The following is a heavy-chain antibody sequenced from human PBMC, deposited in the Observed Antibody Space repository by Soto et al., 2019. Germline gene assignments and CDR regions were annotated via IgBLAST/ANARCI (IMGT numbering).Heavy chain of an antibody. CDR3: AADVAGAYGGDY. CDR2: IKGKVDGGAT. CDR1: GLTFSGAW. J-gene: IGHJ4*02. Sequence: EVQLVESGGNLVNPGGSLRLSCATSGLTFSGAWLSWVRQAPGKGLEWVGRIKGKVDGGATDYAAPVKGRFVISRDYSKDTLYLQINSLKTGETAVDCCAADVAGAYGGDYWGQGTLVTVSS. V-gene: IGHV3-15*01. D-gene: IGHD3-16*01.